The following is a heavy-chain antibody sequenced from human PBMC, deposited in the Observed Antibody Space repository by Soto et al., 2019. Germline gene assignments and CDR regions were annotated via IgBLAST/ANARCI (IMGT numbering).Heavy chain of an antibody. CDR2: INHSGST. J-gene: IGHJ5*02. CDR1: GGSISSSSYY. V-gene: IGHV4-39*07. CDR3: ARGRIVLAPAAKYNWFDP. Sequence: SETLSLTCTVSGGSISSSSYYWGWIRQPPGKGLEWIGEINHSGSTNYNPSLKSRVTISVDTSKNQFSLKLSSVTAADTAVYYCARGRIVLAPAAKYNWFDPWGQGTLVTVS. D-gene: IGHD2-2*01.